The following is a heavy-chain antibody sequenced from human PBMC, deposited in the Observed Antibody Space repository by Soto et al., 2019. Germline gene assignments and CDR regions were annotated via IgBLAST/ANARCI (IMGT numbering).Heavy chain of an antibody. CDR2: MNPNSSHT. J-gene: IGHJ5*02. Sequence: QVQLVQSGAEVKKPGASVKVSCKASGYTFTNYDINWVRQATGQGLEWMGWMNPNSSHTGYVQKFQGRVTMTRNTSISTAYMVLSSLRSDDTGVYYCARGLSSGGGGWFDPWGQGTVVTVSS. CDR1: GYTFTNYD. D-gene: IGHD2-15*01. V-gene: IGHV1-8*01. CDR3: ARGLSSGGGGWFDP.